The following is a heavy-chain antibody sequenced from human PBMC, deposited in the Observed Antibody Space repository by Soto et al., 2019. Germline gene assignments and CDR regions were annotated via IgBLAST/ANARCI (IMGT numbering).Heavy chain of an antibody. CDR1: GFSFGSYA. D-gene: IGHD3-3*01. J-gene: IGHJ4*02. CDR2: ISGSDGKT. CDR3: AMWSYLDX. Sequence: GGSLRLSFAASGFSFGSYALSWVRQAPGKGLEWVSTISGSDGKTFYAYSVKVRFSISRDTSQNTLYLKMNSLRADDTAIYYCAMWSYLDXWGQATPFPVSX. V-gene: IGHV3-23*01.